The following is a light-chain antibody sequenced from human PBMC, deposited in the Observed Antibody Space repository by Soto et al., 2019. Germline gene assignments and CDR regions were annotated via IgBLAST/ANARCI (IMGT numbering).Light chain of an antibody. J-gene: IGKJ2*01. CDR1: QSVSSN. V-gene: IGKV3-15*01. Sequence: EIVMTQSPATLSVSPGERATLSCRASQSVSSNLAWYQQKPGQAPRLLIYGASTRATGIPARFSGSGSGTEFTLTISSLQSEDFAVYYCQRYNNWPGTFGQGTKLEIK. CDR2: GAS. CDR3: QRYNNWPGT.